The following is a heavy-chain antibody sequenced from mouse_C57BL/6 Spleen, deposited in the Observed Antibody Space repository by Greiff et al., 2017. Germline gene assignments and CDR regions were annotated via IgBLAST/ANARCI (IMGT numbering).Heavy chain of an antibody. D-gene: IGHD2-1*01. CDR2: IYPSDSET. J-gene: IGHJ3*01. Sequence: QVQLQQPGAELVRPGSSVKLSCKASGYTFTSYWMDWVKQRPGQGLEWIGNIYPSDSETHYNQKFKDKATLTVDKSSSTGYMQLSSLTSEGSAVYYCAIWYQQGFAYWGQGTLVTVSA. V-gene: IGHV1-61*01. CDR1: GYTFTSYW. CDR3: AIWYQQGFAY.